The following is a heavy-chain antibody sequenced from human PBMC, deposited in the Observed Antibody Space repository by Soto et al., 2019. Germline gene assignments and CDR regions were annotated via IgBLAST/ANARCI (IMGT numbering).Heavy chain of an antibody. V-gene: IGHV3-66*01. CDR3: ATRMTTAPY. Sequence: EVRLVQSGGGLVQPGGSLRLSCAASLFIVSDNYMSWVRQAPGKGLEWVSLISSGGGTDYAESVKGRFTISRDNSKNTLYLQMNSLKAEDTGIYYCATRMTTAPYWGQGTVVTVSS. CDR1: LFIVSDNY. CDR2: ISSGGGT. J-gene: IGHJ4*02. D-gene: IGHD4-17*01.